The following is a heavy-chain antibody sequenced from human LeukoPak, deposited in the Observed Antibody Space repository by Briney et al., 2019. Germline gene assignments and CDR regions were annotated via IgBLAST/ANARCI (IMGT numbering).Heavy chain of an antibody. CDR3: TIRITIFGVVVDY. J-gene: IGHJ4*02. CDR1: RFTFSGSA. V-gene: IGHV3-73*01. Sequence: PGGSLRLSCAASRFTFSGSAMHWVRQASGKGLEWVGRIRSKANSYATAYAASVKGRFTISRDDSKNTAYLQMNSLKTEDTAVYYCTIRITIFGVVVDYWGQGTLVTVSS. D-gene: IGHD3-3*01. CDR2: IRSKANSYAT.